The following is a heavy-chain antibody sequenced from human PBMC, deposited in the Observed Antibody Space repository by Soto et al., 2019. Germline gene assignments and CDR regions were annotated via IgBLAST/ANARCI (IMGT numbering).Heavy chain of an antibody. V-gene: IGHV1-18*01. J-gene: IGHJ3*02. CDR3: SRDQTKWLTDAFDI. D-gene: IGHD5-12*01. CDR2: FSPYNGNT. CDR1: GYTFISYG. Sequence: HVQLVQSGAEVKKPGASLKVSCKASGYTFISYGVSWVRQAPGQGLEWLGWFSPYNGNTNYAQKFQGRITMTTDTSTSTVYMDLRSLRTDDTAVYYCSRDQTKWLTDAFDIWGQGPMVVVSS.